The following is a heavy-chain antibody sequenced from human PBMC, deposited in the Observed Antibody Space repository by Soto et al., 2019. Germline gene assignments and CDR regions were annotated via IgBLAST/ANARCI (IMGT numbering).Heavy chain of an antibody. Sequence: GGSLRLSCAASGFSLSPYWMHWVRQAPGRGLEWVSRLSSDGFGADYADSVKGRFFISREIARNTLFLQMNSLRADDTAVYYCARDLGGPDYWGRGTSVTVS. V-gene: IGHV3-74*01. CDR3: ARDLGGPDY. J-gene: IGHJ4*02. CDR2: LSSDGFGA. CDR1: GFSLSPYW. D-gene: IGHD3-16*01.